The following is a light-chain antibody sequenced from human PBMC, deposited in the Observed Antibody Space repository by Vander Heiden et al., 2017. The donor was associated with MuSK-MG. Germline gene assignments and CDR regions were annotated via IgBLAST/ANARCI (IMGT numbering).Light chain of an antibody. CDR1: SSDVGGYNY. V-gene: IGLV2-14*01. Sequence: QSALTQPASVSGSPGQSITIPCTGTSSDVGGYNYVSWYQQHPGKAPNLMIYDVSNRPSGVSNRFSGSKSGTTASLTISGLQAEDAADYYCSSYTSSIPVVFGGGTKLTVL. CDR3: SSYTSSIPVV. CDR2: DVS. J-gene: IGLJ2*01.